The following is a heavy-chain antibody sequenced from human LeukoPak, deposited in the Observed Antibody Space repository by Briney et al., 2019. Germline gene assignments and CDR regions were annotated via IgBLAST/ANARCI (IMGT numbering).Heavy chain of an antibody. Sequence: PGGSLRLSCAASGFTFSSYSMNWVRQAPGKGLEWVSSISSSSSYIYYADSVKGRFTISRDSAKNSLYLQMNSLRAEDTAVYYCARDPFDGSGSYYRYVWGKGTTVTVSS. CDR1: GFTFSSYS. J-gene: IGHJ6*04. CDR3: ARDPFDGSGSYYRYV. D-gene: IGHD3-10*01. CDR2: ISSSSSYI. V-gene: IGHV3-21*01.